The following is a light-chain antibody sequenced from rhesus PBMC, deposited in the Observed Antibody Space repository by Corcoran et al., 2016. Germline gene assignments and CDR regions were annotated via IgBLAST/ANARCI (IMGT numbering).Light chain of an antibody. CDR1: HGISNW. CDR2: RAS. CDR3: QLRDNSPDN. V-gene: IGKV1-69*01. J-gene: IGKJ2*01. Sequence: DIQMTQSPSLLSASVGDRVTINSRASHGISNWLAWYQHKPGKAPKLLIYRASHLETGVPSRISGSGYGTDLTPTISSLRPEYIATYSCQLRDNSPDNFAHGTKVEFK.